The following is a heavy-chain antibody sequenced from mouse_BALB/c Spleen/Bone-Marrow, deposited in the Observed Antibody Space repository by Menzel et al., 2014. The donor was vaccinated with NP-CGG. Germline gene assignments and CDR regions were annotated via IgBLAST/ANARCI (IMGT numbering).Heavy chain of an antibody. Sequence: VQLQQSGAELVKPGASVKLSCTASGFNIKDTYMHWVKQRPEQGLEWIGRIDPANGNTKYDPKFQGKATITADTSSNTAYLQLSSLTSEDTAVYYCARIYYYGRVYIVYWGQRTTLTVSS. V-gene: IGHV14-3*02. D-gene: IGHD1-1*01. J-gene: IGHJ2*01. CDR2: IDPANGNT. CDR3: ARIYYYGRVYIVY. CDR1: GFNIKDTY.